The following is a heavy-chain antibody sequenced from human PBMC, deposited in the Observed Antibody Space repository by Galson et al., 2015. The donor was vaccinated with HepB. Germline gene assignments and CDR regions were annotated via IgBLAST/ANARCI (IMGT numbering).Heavy chain of an antibody. V-gene: IGHV3-48*01. CDR2: ISSSSSTI. CDR3: ARGLNVAVAVKAVGWFDP. CDR1: GFTFSSYS. Sequence: SLRLSCAASGFTFSSYSMNWVRQAPGKGLEWVSYISSSSSTIYYADSVKGRFTISRDNAKNSLYLQMNSLRAEDTAVYYCARGLNVAVAVKAVGWFDPWGQGTLVTVSS. J-gene: IGHJ5*02. D-gene: IGHD6-19*01.